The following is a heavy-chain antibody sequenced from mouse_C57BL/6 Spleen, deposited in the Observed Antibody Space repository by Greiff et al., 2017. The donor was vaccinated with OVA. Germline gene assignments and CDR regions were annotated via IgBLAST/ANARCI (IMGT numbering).Heavy chain of an antibody. Sequence: EVKLMESGGGLVKPGGSLKLSCAASGFTFSDYGMHWVRQAPEKGLEWVAYISSGSSTIYYADTVKGRFTISRDNAKNTLFLQMTSLRSEDTAMYYCARTGIYYGNLYYYAMDYWGQGTSVTVSS. CDR3: ARTGIYYGNLYYYAMDY. V-gene: IGHV5-17*01. J-gene: IGHJ4*01. CDR2: ISSGSSTI. D-gene: IGHD2-1*01. CDR1: GFTFSDYG.